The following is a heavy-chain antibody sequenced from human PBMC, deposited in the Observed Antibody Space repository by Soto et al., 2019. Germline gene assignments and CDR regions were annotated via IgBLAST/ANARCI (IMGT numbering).Heavy chain of an antibody. CDR3: ARVDCTVGYCSAYYYYGMDV. CDR2: INPNSGGT. D-gene: IGHD2-15*01. Sequence: GASVKVSCKASGYTFTGYYMHWVRQAPGQGLEWMGWINPNSGGTNYAQKFQGRVTMTRDTSISTAYMELSRLRSDDTAVYYCARVDCTVGYCSAYYYYGMDVWGQGTTVTVSS. J-gene: IGHJ6*02. V-gene: IGHV1-2*02. CDR1: GYTFTGYY.